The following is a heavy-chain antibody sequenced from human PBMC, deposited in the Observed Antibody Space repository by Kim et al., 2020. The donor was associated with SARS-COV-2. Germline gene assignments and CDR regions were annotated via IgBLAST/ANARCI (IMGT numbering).Heavy chain of an antibody. CDR3: AREGPNTYYFDY. J-gene: IGHJ4*02. D-gene: IGHD3-16*01. V-gene: IGHV1-46*01. Sequence: SHPQKSQGRVTMTRDTSTSTVYMELSSLRSEDTAVYYCAREGPNTYYFDYWGQGTLVTVSS.